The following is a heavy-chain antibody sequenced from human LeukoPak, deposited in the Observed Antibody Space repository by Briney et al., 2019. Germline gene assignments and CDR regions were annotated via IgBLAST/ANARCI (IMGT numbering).Heavy chain of an antibody. CDR3: AKDRLVVAATLFDY. Sequence: GGSLRLSCAGSGFTFSSYPMSWVRQAPAKGLQWVSAISGSGGSTYYADSVKGRFTISRDNSKNTLYLQMNSLRAEDTAVYYCAKDRLVVAATLFDYWGQGTLVTVSS. CDR2: ISGSGGST. V-gene: IGHV3-23*01. J-gene: IGHJ4*02. CDR1: GFTFSSYP. D-gene: IGHD2-15*01.